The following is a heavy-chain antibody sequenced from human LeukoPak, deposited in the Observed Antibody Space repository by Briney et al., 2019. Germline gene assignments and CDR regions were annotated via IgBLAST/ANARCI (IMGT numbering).Heavy chain of an antibody. J-gene: IGHJ6*02. CDR3: ARRAPEGYYYGMDV. D-gene: IGHD1-14*01. V-gene: IGHV1-3*01. Sequence: ASVKVSCKASGYTFTSYAMHWVRQAPGQRLEWMGWINAGNGNTKYSQKFQGRVTITRDTSASTAYMELSSLRSEDTAVYYCARRAPEGYYYGMDVWGQGTTVTVSS. CDR2: INAGNGNT. CDR1: GYTFTSYA.